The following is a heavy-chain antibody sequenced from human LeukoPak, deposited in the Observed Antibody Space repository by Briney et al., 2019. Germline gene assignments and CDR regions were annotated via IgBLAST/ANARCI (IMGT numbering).Heavy chain of an antibody. Sequence: GGSLRLSCAATGFTSVXYAMSWVRQAPGKXLXWXXAISGSGGSTYYADSVKGRFTISRDNSKNTLHLQMNSLRAGDTAIYYCAKAELVGAAGAVGYWGQGTLVTVSS. V-gene: IGHV3-23*01. CDR1: GFTSVXYA. CDR3: AKAELVGAAGAVGY. J-gene: IGHJ4*02. D-gene: IGHD2-15*01. CDR2: ISGSGGST.